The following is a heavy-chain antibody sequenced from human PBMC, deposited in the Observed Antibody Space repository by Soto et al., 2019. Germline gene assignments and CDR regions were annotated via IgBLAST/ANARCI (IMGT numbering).Heavy chain of an antibody. CDR2: INHSGST. Sequence: PSETLSLTCAVYGGSFSGYYWSWIRQPPGKGLEWIGEINHSGSTNYYPSLKSRVTISVDTSKNQFSLKLSSVTAADTAVYYCARGRDTSGSYSSKYNWFDPWGQGTLVTVSS. CDR1: GGSFSGYY. J-gene: IGHJ5*02. CDR3: ARGRDTSGSYSSKYNWFDP. D-gene: IGHD1-26*01. V-gene: IGHV4-34*01.